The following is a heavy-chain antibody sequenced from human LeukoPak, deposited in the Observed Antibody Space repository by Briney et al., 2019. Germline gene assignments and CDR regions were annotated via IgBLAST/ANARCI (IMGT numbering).Heavy chain of an antibody. D-gene: IGHD1-1*01. CDR2: IIPIFGTA. V-gene: IGHV1-69*13. J-gene: IGHJ4*02. CDR3: ARGNWNDVDY. Sequence: VASVKVSCKASGGTFSSYAISWVRQAPGQGLEWMGGIIPIFGTADYAQKFQGRVTITADESTSTAYMELSSLRSEGTAVYYCARGNWNDVDYWGQGTLVTVSS. CDR1: GGTFSSYA.